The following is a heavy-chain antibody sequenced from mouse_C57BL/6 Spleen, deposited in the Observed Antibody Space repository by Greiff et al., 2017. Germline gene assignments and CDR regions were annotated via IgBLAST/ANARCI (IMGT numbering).Heavy chain of an antibody. V-gene: IGHV1-47*01. J-gene: IGHJ2*01. CDR3: ARGDGYYAFFDY. D-gene: IGHD2-3*01. Sequence: VKLMESGAELVKPGASVKMSCKASGYTFTTYPIEWMKQNHGKSLEWIGNFHPYNDDTKYNEKFKGKATLTVEKSSSTVYLELSRLTSDDSAVYYCARGDGYYAFFDYWGQGTTLTVSS. CDR1: GYTFTTYP. CDR2: FHPYNDDT.